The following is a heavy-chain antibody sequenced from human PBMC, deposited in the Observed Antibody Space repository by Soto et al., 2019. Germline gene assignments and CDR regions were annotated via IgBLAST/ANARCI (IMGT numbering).Heavy chain of an antibody. Sequence: QEQLVQSGAEVKKPGASVKVSCKASGYTFSGYYIHWLRQAPGQGLEWMGWINPNSGGTNYAQKFQGGVTMTRDTPTSTAYMELSRLTSDDTAVYYCARSLTEGYCTITGCYTRPLYGMDVWGQGTTVTVSS. CDR1: GYTFSGYY. CDR3: ARSLTEGYCTITGCYTRPLYGMDV. CDR2: INPNSGGT. J-gene: IGHJ6*02. D-gene: IGHD2-2*02. V-gene: IGHV1-2*02.